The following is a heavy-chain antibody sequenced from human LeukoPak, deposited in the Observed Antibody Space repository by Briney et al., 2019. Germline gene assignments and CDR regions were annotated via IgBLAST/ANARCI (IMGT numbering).Heavy chain of an antibody. Sequence: GGLRLSCAAAGFTFSDYGMNWVRQAPGKGLEWVSGISGSGISTYYADSVKGRFTISRDNAKNSLYLQMNSLRSEGMALYYCAKDRLSGYSGGVIDYWGQGTLVTVSS. J-gene: IGHJ4*02. CDR3: AKDRLSGYSGGVIDY. V-gene: IGHV3-23*01. D-gene: IGHD5-12*01. CDR1: GFTFSDYG. CDR2: ISGSGIST.